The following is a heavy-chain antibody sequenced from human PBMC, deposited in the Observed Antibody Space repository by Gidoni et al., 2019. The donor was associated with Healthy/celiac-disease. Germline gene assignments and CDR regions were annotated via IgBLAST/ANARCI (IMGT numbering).Heavy chain of an antibody. CDR1: GFTFSRYS. V-gene: IGHV3-21*01. D-gene: IGHD2-8*02. CDR3: ARGNTCTGGVCYNDYYYYYGMDV. CDR2: ISSSSSYI. Sequence: EVQLVESGGGLVKTGGSLRLSCAASGFTFSRYSMNWVGQAPGKGLEWVSSISSSSSYIYYADSVKGRFTISRDNAKNSLYLQMNSLRAEDTAVYYCARGNTCTGGVCYNDYYYYYGMDVWGQGTTVTVSS. J-gene: IGHJ6*02.